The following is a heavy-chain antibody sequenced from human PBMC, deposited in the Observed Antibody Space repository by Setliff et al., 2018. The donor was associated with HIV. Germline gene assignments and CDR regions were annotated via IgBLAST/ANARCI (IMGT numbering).Heavy chain of an antibody. CDR2: IRSKTSGGTT. CDR3: AKGADDFPESLNDY. Sequence: GGSLRLSCTASGFTVGDHAMSWVRQAPGKGLEWVSFIRSKTSGGTTEYAASVKGRFTISRDDSRSIAYLQMNSLRAEDTAVYYCAKGADDFPESLNDYWGQGTLVTVSS. V-gene: IGHV3-49*04. J-gene: IGHJ4*02. CDR1: GFTVGDHA. D-gene: IGHD3-3*01.